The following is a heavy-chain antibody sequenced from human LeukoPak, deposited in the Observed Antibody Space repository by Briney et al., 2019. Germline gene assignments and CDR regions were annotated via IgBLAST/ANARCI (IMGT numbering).Heavy chain of an antibody. CDR2: IIPIFGTA. CDR1: GGTFSSYA. Sequence: ASVKVSCKASGGTFSSYAISGVRQAPGQGLEWMGGIIPIFGTANYAQKFQGRVTITADESTSTAYMELSSLRSEDTAVYYCARAGSSGSYHPEGYYYYMDVWGKGTTVTVSS. CDR3: ARAGSSGSYHPEGYYYYMDV. V-gene: IGHV1-69*13. J-gene: IGHJ6*03. D-gene: IGHD1-26*01.